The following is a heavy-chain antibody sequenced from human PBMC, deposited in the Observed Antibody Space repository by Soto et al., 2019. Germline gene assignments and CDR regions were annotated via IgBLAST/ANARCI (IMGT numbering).Heavy chain of an antibody. CDR1: GFTFISYA. CDR2: ISGGGDRT. Sequence: EVQLLESGGGLVQPGGSLRLSCVGSGFTFISYAMNWVRQAPGKGLEWVSGISGGGDRTFDADSVKGRFTISRDNYKNTVNLQMNSLRADDTAVYYCARKVLGSTSRPDYWYFDLWGRGTLVTVSS. V-gene: IGHV3-23*01. J-gene: IGHJ2*01. D-gene: IGHD3-16*01. CDR3: ARKVLGSTSRPDYWYFDL.